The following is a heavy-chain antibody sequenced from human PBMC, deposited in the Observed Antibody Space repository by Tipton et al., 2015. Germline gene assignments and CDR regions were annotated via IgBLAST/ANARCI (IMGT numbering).Heavy chain of an antibody. D-gene: IGHD3-22*01. V-gene: IGHV3-21*04. Sequence: SLRLSCAASGFTFNNYNMNWVRQAPGKGLEWVSSIVSGPTYTYYADPVKGRFTISRDDAENSLYLHMDSLRAEDTALYYCAKDIGSSGYYYIDYWGQGTLVTVSS. CDR2: IVSGPTYT. J-gene: IGHJ4*02. CDR1: GFTFNNYN. CDR3: AKDIGSSGYYYIDY.